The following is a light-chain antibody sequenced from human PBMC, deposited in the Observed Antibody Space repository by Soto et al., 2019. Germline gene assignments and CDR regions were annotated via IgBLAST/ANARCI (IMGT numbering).Light chain of an antibody. CDR1: SSNIGSNT. CDR2: SNN. Sequence: QSVLTQPPSASGTPGQRVTISCSGSSSNIGSNTVNWYQQLPGTAPKLLIYSNNQRPSGVPDRFSGSKSGTSASLAISGLQSEDEADYYCAAWDDSLNAVYVFGTGTKATVL. V-gene: IGLV1-44*01. J-gene: IGLJ1*01. CDR3: AAWDDSLNAVYV.